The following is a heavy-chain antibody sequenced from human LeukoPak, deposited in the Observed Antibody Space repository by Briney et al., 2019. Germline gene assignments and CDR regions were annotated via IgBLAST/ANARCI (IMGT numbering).Heavy chain of an antibody. Sequence: ASVKVSCKASGYTFTSYGISWVRQAPEQGLEWMGWISAYNGNTNYAQKLQGRVTMTTDTSTSTAYMELRSLRSDDTAVYYCARAPRYFDWSNNWFDPWGQGTLVTVSS. J-gene: IGHJ5*02. V-gene: IGHV1-18*01. D-gene: IGHD3-9*01. CDR1: GYTFTSYG. CDR2: ISAYNGNT. CDR3: ARAPRYFDWSNNWFDP.